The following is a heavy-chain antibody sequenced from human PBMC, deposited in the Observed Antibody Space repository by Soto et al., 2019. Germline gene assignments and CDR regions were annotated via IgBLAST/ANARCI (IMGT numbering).Heavy chain of an antibody. CDR2: IDPSDSYT. D-gene: IGHD6-6*01. Sequence: PGESLKISCKGSGYSFTSYWISWVRQMPGKGLEWMGKIDPSDSYTNYSPTFQGHVTISADKSINTAYLQWSSLKASDTAMYYCARLWPLYSSSSGAHYGMDVWGQGSTVTVSS. CDR3: ARLWPLYSSSSGAHYGMDV. V-gene: IGHV5-10-1*01. CDR1: GYSFTSYW. J-gene: IGHJ6*02.